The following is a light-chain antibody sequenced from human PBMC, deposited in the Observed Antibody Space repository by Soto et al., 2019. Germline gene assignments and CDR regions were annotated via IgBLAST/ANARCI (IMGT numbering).Light chain of an antibody. J-gene: IGLJ3*02. CDR3: LSYAGSSTWV. CDR1: NSGVVNYEY. Sequence: QSVLSQPASVSGSPGQSITISRTGINSGVVNYEYVSWYQQFPDKAPKLIIYEGRERPSGVSDRFSGSKSDNAASLTISALQTEDEAENFCLSYAGSSTWVFGGGTKVTVL. V-gene: IGLV2-23*01. CDR2: EGR.